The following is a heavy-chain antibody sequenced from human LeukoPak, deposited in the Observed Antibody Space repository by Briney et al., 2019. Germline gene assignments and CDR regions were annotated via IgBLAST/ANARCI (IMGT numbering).Heavy chain of an antibody. Sequence: PSETLSLTCTVSGRSISSYYWSWIRQPPGKGLEWIGYIYYSGLTNYNPSFKRRVTISVDTSKNQFSLKLSSVTAADTAVYYCARALLWFGEFPPHYMDVWGKGTTVTVSS. CDR1: GRSISSYY. D-gene: IGHD3-10*01. CDR2: IYYSGLT. V-gene: IGHV4-59*01. J-gene: IGHJ6*03. CDR3: ARALLWFGEFPPHYMDV.